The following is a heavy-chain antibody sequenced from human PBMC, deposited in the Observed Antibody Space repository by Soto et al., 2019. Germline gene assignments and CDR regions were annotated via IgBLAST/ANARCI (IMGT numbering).Heavy chain of an antibody. CDR1: GFTFSNYA. Sequence: EVQLLDSGGGLVQPGGSLRLSCAASGFTFSNYAMSWVRQAPGKGLEWVSSISGSGSTTYYTDSVKGRFTISRDNSKSTLSLQMDSLSAEDTAIYYCAKAAAPRGAYYFDYWGQGTLLTVSS. CDR3: AKAAAPRGAYYFDY. J-gene: IGHJ4*02. V-gene: IGHV3-23*01. CDR2: ISGSGSTT. D-gene: IGHD2-2*01.